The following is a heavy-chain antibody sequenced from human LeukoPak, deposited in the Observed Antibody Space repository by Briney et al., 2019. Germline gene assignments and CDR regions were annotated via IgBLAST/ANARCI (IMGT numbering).Heavy chain of an antibody. CDR2: INHSGST. V-gene: IGHV4-34*01. D-gene: IGHD1-1*01. CDR1: GGSFSGYY. CDR3: AGEWYNWNGFDY. Sequence: PSETLSLTCAVYGGSFSGYYWSWIRQPPGKGPEWIGEINHSGSTNYNPSLKSRVTISVDTSKNQFSLKLSSVTAADTAVYYCAGEWYNWNGFDYWGQGTLVTVSS. J-gene: IGHJ4*02.